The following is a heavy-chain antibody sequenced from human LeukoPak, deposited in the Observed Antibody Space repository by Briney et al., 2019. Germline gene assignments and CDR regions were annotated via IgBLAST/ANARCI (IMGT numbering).Heavy chain of an antibody. D-gene: IGHD2-2*01. V-gene: IGHV1-58*02. CDR1: GFTFTSSA. CDR2: IVVGSGNT. Sequence: SVKVSCKASGFTFTSSAMQWVRQARGQRLEWIGWIVVGSGNTNYAQKFQERVTITRDMSTSTAYMELSSLRSEDTAVYYCARVQYQLLRATYYFDYWGQGTLVTVSS. J-gene: IGHJ4*02. CDR3: ARVQYQLLRATYYFDY.